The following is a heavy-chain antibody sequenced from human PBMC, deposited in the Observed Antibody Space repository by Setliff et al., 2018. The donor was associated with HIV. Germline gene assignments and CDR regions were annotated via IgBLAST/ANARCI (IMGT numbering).Heavy chain of an antibody. CDR2: IHYSGTT. V-gene: IGHV4-39*07. Sequence: PSETLSLTCTVSGGSTSSSGNYWGWMRRPPGKGLEWIGNIHYSGTTHYNPSLKSRVSISVDTSKNQFSLRLKSVTAADTAVYYCARDYDILTGYPLGAFDIWGQGTMVTVS. CDR3: ARDYDILTGYPLGAFDI. D-gene: IGHD3-9*01. CDR1: GGSTSSSGNY. J-gene: IGHJ3*02.